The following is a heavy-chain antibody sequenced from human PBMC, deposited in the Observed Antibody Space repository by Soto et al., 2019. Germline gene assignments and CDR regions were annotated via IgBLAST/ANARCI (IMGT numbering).Heavy chain of an antibody. J-gene: IGHJ3*02. D-gene: IGHD4-17*01. CDR3: GKDPNGDYIGAFDI. Sequence: GGSLKLSCAAPGFIFSNYAMSWARQAPGKGLEWVSGIGSSGDTKKLADSVKGRFTISRDNSKNTLYLQMNSLRAEDTALYYCGKDPNGDYIGAFDIWGQGTMVTVSS. V-gene: IGHV3-23*01. CDR2: IGSSGDTK. CDR1: GFIFSNYA.